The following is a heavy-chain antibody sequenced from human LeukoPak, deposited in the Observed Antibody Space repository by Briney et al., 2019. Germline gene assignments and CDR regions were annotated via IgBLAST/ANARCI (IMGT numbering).Heavy chain of an antibody. Sequence: ASVKVSCKASGYTFTSYGISWVRQAPGQGLEWMGWISAYNGNTNYAQKLQGRVTMTTDTSTSTAYMELRSLRSDDTAVYYCARDDHYYGSGSYIPWGQGTLVTVSS. J-gene: IGHJ4*02. CDR3: ARDDHYYGSGSYIP. CDR1: GYTFTSYG. V-gene: IGHV1-18*01. CDR2: ISAYNGNT. D-gene: IGHD3-10*01.